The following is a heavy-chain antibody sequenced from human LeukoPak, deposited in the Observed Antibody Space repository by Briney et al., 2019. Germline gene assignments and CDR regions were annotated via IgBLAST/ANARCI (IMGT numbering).Heavy chain of an antibody. CDR1: RGSISFYY. Sequence: SESLSLTCTVSRGSISFYYWSWIRQPAGKGLEWIGRIYTSGNTNYNPSLKSRVTMSVNTSKNQFSLKLSSVTAADTAVYYCARDGYNGYYFDSSDYYFEHWGQGTLVTVSS. V-gene: IGHV4-4*07. CDR2: IYTSGNT. D-gene: IGHD3-22*01. J-gene: IGHJ4*02. CDR3: ARDGYNGYYFDSSDYYFEH.